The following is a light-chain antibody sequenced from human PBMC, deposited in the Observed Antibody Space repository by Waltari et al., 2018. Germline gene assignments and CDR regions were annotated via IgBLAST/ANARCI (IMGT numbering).Light chain of an antibody. J-gene: IGKJ2*01. Sequence: EFVLTQSPGTLSLSPGERATLSCRASQSVSSSYFAWYQQKPGQAPRLLIYGASSRATGIPDRFSGSGSVTDFTLTISRLEPEDFAVYYCQQYGTSSYTFGQGTKLEI. CDR3: QQYGTSSYT. CDR2: GAS. CDR1: QSVSSSY. V-gene: IGKV3-20*01.